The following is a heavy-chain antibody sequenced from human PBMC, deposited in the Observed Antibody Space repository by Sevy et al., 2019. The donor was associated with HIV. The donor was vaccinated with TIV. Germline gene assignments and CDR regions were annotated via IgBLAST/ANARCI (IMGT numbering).Heavy chain of an antibody. Sequence: ASVKVSCKTTGYIFSDYNMHWVRQAPGQGLEWMALINPNSGVTIYAHNFRGRVSVTRDTSMRNAYMELSGLTSDDTAVYYCLREDINAPRTLLSFDIWGQGTMVTVSS. D-gene: IGHD3-3*01. CDR1: GYIFSDYN. CDR3: LREDINAPRTLLSFDI. V-gene: IGHV1-2*06. J-gene: IGHJ3*02. CDR2: INPNSGVT.